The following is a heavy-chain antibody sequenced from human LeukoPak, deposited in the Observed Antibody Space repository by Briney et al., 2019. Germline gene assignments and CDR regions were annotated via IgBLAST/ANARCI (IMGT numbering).Heavy chain of an antibody. Sequence: GASVKVSCKASGYTFTGYYMHWVRQAPGQGLEWMGWINPSGGSTSYAQKFQGRVTMTRDMSTSTVYMELSSLRSEDTAVYYCARDGRYCSGGSCYSGEQYYWGQGTLVTVSS. CDR3: ARDGRYCSGGSCYSGEQYY. CDR2: INPSGGST. CDR1: GYTFTGYY. D-gene: IGHD2-15*01. J-gene: IGHJ4*02. V-gene: IGHV1-46*01.